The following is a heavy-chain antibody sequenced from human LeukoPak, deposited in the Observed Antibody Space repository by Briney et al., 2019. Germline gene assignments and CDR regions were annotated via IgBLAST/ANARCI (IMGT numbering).Heavy chain of an antibody. CDR2: IIPIFGTA. D-gene: IGHD5-18*01. CDR3: ASAGWIRRTIDY. J-gene: IGHJ4*02. V-gene: IGHV1-69*13. Sequence: GASVKVSCKASGGTFISYAISWVRQAPGQGLEWMGGIIPIFGTANYAQKFQGRVTITADESTSTAYMELSSLRSEDTAVYYCASAGWIRRTIDYWGQGTLVTVSS. CDR1: GGTFISYA.